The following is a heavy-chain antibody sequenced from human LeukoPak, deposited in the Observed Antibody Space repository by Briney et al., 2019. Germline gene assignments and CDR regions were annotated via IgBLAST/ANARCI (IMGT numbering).Heavy chain of an antibody. V-gene: IGHV4-39*01. D-gene: IGHD3-22*01. CDR1: GVSISGSSYY. Sequence: SETLSLTCTVSGVSISGSSYYWGWIRQPPGKGLEWIGSIYYSGSTYYNPSLKSRVTISVDTSKNQFSLKLNSVTATDTAVYYCARTRSSGYLTFDYWGQGILVTVSS. CDR3: ARTRSSGYLTFDY. CDR2: IYYSGST. J-gene: IGHJ4*02.